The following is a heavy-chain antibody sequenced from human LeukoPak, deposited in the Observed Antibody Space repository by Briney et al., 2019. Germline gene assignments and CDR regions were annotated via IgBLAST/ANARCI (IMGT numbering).Heavy chain of an antibody. D-gene: IGHD6-13*01. V-gene: IGHV3-20*04. Sequence: GGSLRLSCAASGFTFSSYAMSWVRQAPGKGLEWVSGINWNGGSTGYADSVKGRFTISRDNAKNSLYLQMNSLRAEDTAMYYCARAGYQILHENWGQGTLVTVSS. CDR1: GFTFSSYA. J-gene: IGHJ4*02. CDR2: INWNGGST. CDR3: ARAGYQILHEN.